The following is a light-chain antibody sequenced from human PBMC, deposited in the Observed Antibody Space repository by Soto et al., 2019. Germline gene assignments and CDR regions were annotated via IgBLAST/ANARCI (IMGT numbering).Light chain of an antibody. Sequence: QSVLTQPASVSGSTGQSITIPCTGTNSDVGGYNYVSWYQHHPGKAPKLMIYEVFNRPSGVSSRFSGSKSGSTASLTISGLQAEDEADYYCSSYTTTNTLYVFGTGTKVTVL. J-gene: IGLJ1*01. V-gene: IGLV2-14*01. CDR3: SSYTTTNTLYV. CDR1: NSDVGGYNY. CDR2: EVF.